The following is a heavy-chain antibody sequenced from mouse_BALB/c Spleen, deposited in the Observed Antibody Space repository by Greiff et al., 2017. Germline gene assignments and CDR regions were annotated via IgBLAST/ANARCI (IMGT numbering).Heavy chain of an antibody. V-gene: IGHV2-4-1*01. J-gene: IGHJ4*01. CDR3: ARTPAYYGNFYYAMDY. CDR1: GFSLTSYG. CDR2: IWSGGST. D-gene: IGHD2-10*01. Sequence: QVQLKESGPGLVQPSQSLSITCTVSGFSLTSYGVHWVRQSPGKGLEWLGVIWSGGSTDYNAAFISRLSISKDNSKSQVFFKMNSLQADDTAIYYCARTPAYYGNFYYAMDYWGQGTSVTVSS.